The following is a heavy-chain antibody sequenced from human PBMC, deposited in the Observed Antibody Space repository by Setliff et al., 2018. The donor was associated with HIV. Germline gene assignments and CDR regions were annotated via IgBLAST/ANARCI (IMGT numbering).Heavy chain of an antibody. Sequence: SETLSLTCTVSGGSISSSSHYWGWIRQPPGKGLEWIGSIYYSGGTYYNPSLKSRVTISVDTSKNQFSMKLSSVTAADTAVYYCARVSRGGSSPGWFDPWGQGTLVTVSS. CDR1: GGSISSSSHY. J-gene: IGHJ5*02. V-gene: IGHV4-39*07. CDR3: ARVSRGGSSPGWFDP. CDR2: IYYSGGT. D-gene: IGHD6-6*01.